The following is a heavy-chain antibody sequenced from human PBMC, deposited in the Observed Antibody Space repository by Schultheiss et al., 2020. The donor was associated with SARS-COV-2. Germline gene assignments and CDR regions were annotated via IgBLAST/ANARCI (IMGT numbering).Heavy chain of an antibody. CDR3: SKDYGDYGALDY. CDR2: IRSKAYGGTT. CDR1: GFTFGDYA. D-gene: IGHD4-17*01. Sequence: GGSLRLSCTASGFTFGDYAMSWFRQAPGKGLEWVGFIRSKAYGGTTEYAASVKGRFTISRDDSKSIAYLQMNSLRAEDTAVYYCSKDYGDYGALDYWGQGTLVTVSS. V-gene: IGHV3-49*03. J-gene: IGHJ4*02.